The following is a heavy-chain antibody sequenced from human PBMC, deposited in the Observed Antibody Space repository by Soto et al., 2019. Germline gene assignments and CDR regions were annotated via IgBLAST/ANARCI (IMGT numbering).Heavy chain of an antibody. D-gene: IGHD4-17*01. V-gene: IGHV3-33*01. CDR3: ARDPNDYGDYVHYYYGMDV. Sequence: GGSLRLSCAASGFSFSSYGMHWVRQAPGKGLEWVAVIWYDGSNKYYADSVKGRFTISRDNSKNTLYLQMNSLRAEDTAVYYCARDPNDYGDYVHYYYGMDVWGQGTTVTVSS. CDR1: GFSFSSYG. CDR2: IWYDGSNK. J-gene: IGHJ6*02.